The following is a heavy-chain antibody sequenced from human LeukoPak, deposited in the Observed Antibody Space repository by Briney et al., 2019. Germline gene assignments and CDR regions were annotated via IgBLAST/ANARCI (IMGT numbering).Heavy chain of an antibody. CDR3: ARENDAFDI. V-gene: IGHV1-2*02. CDR1: GYTFTGYY. J-gene: IGHJ3*02. CDR2: INPSSGGT. Sequence: ASVEVSCKASGYTFTGYYMHWVRQAPGQGLEWMGWINPSSGGTNYAQKFQGRVTMTRDTSISTAYMELSRLRSDDTAVYYCARENDAFDIWGQGTMVTVSS.